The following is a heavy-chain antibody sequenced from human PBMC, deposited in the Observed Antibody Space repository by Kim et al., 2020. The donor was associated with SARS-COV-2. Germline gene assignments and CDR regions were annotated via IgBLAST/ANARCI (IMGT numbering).Heavy chain of an antibody. J-gene: IGHJ4*02. CDR1: GFTFSNCD. Sequence: GGSLRLSCAASGFTFSNCDMSWVRQAPGKGLEWVATISGSGGTTYYADSVKGRFTISRDNSKNTLYLQMNSLRAEDTAVYYCANPIDYWGQGTPVTVSS. V-gene: IGHV3-23*01. CDR2: ISGSGGTT. CDR3: ANPIDY.